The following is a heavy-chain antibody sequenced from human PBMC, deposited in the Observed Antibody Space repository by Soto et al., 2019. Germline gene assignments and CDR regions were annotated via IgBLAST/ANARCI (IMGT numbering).Heavy chain of an antibody. CDR1: GVTFSRYW. D-gene: IGHD1-26*01. Sequence: EVQLVEAGGGSVQPGGSLRLSCAASGVTFSRYWMHWVRQAPGEGLVWVSRINSDGSSTSYADFVEGRFTISRDNAKNTLSLQMNSLRAEDTAVYYCARDFGVVGSTAVFDVWGQGTMVTVS. V-gene: IGHV3-74*01. J-gene: IGHJ3*01. CDR3: ARDFGVVGSTAVFDV. CDR2: INSDGSST.